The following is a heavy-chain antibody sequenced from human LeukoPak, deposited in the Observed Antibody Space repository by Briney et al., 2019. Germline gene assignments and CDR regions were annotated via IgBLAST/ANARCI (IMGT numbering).Heavy chain of an antibody. CDR2: IWFDGSNK. D-gene: IGHD6-6*01. CDR3: ARDSLASSSYLDY. Sequence: PGGSLRLSYEASGFTFSSQWMSWVRQAPGKGLEWVAVIWFDGSNKYYADSVKGRFTISRDNPKNTLYLQMNSLTAEDTAVYYCARDSLASSSYLDYWGQGTLVTVSS. V-gene: IGHV3-33*08. J-gene: IGHJ4*02. CDR1: GFTFSSQW.